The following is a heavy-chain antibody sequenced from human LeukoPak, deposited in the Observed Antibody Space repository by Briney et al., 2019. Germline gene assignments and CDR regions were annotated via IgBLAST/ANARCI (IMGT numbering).Heavy chain of an antibody. D-gene: IGHD1/OR15-1a*01. CDR1: GFTFSSYG. J-gene: IGHJ4*02. CDR3: AKDGHAYNWNNDEALTLGEYFDY. CDR2: ISYDGSNK. V-gene: IGHV3-30*18. Sequence: GGSLRLSCAASGFTFSSYGMHWVRQAPGKGLEWVAVISYDGSNKYYGDSVKGRLTISRDNSKNTLYLQIDSLRVEDTAMYYCAKDGHAYNWNNDEALTLGEYFDYWGQGTLVTVSS.